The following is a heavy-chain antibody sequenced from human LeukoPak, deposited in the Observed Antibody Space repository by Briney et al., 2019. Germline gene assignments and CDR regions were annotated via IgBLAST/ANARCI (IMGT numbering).Heavy chain of an antibody. CDR3: AKDYEKKTYCSSTSCQPNWFDP. CDR1: GFTFSSYG. Sequence: PGGSLRLSCAASGFTFSSYGMHWVRQAPGKGLEWVAFIRYDGSNKYYADSVKGRFTISRDNSKNTLYLQMNSLRAEDTAVYYCAKDYEKKTYCSSTSCQPNWFDPWGQGTLVTVSS. CDR2: IRYDGSNK. D-gene: IGHD2-2*01. V-gene: IGHV3-30*02. J-gene: IGHJ5*02.